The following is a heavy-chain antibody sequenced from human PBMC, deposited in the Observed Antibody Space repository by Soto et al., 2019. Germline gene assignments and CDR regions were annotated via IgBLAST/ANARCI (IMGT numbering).Heavy chain of an antibody. D-gene: IGHD3-10*01. CDR1: GGTFSSDA. V-gene: IGHV1-69*13. CDR2: IIPIFGTA. J-gene: IGHJ4*02. CDR3: ASQSPRETPEYYFDY. Sequence: SVKVSGKASGGTFSSDAISWVRQAPGQWRGWMGGIIPIFGTANYAQKFQGRVTMTADESTSTAYMELSSLRSEDTAVYYCASQSPRETPEYYFDYWGQGTLVTVSS.